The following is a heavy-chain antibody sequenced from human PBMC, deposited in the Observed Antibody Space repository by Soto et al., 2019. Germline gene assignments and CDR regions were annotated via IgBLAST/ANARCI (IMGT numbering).Heavy chain of an antibody. V-gene: IGHV1-2*02. CDR1: GYTFTGYY. CDR3: ARDYYDSRGSQGWFDP. Sequence: QVQLVQSGAEVKKPGASVKVSCKASGYTFTGYYMHWVRQAPGQGLEWMGWINPNSGGTNYAQKFQGRVTMTRDTSISTAYMELSRLRSDDTAVYYCARDYYDSRGSQGWFDPWGQGTLVTVSS. D-gene: IGHD3-22*01. CDR2: INPNSGGT. J-gene: IGHJ5*02.